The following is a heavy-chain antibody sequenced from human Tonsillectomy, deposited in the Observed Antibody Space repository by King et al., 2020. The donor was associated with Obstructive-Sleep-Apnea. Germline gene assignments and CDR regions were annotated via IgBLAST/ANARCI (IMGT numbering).Heavy chain of an antibody. CDR3: ARGPTRDCSGGSCYAIFDY. D-gene: IGHD2-15*01. CDR2: ISYDGSNK. Sequence: QLGEAGGGVVQPGRSLRLSCAASGFTFSSYAMHWVRQAPGKGLEWVAVISYDGSNKYYADSVKGRFTISRDNSKNTLYLQMNSLRAEDTAVYYCARGPTRDCSGGSCYAIFDYWGQGTLVTVSS. V-gene: IGHV3-30-3*01. J-gene: IGHJ4*02. CDR1: GFTFSSYA.